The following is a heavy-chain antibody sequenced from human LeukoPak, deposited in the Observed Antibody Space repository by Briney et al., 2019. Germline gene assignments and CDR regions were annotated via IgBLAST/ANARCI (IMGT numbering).Heavy chain of an antibody. J-gene: IGHJ4*02. V-gene: IGHV3-30*04. D-gene: IGHD1-26*01. CDR3: VREVTSGSFDY. CDR2: ISYDGSNG. Sequence: GGSLRLSCAASGFTFSSYAMHWVRQAPGRGLEWVTVISYDGSNGYYAGSVKGRFTISRDNSQNTLYVQMSSLRPEDAAVYYCVREVTSGSFDYWGQGTLVTVSS. CDR1: GFTFSSYA.